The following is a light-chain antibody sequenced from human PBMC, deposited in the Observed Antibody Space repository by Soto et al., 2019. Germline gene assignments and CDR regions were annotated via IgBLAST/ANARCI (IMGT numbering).Light chain of an antibody. CDR2: SDD. CDR3: AALYANLNGPL. Sequence: QSVLTQPPSLSGTHGQRVTISCSGRNSNIGRYSVNWYQHFPGTAPKILIYSDDERPSGVPDRFSGSKSGTSASLTIRGLHSGDEAEYFFAALYANLNGPLFGGETKLTV. CDR1: NSNIGRYS. V-gene: IGLV1-44*01. J-gene: IGLJ3*02.